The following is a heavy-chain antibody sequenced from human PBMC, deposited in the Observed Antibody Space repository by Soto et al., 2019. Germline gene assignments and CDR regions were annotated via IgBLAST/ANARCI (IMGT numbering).Heavy chain of an antibody. CDR2: IIPIFGTA. D-gene: IGHD2-2*01. V-gene: IGHV1-69*13. CDR3: ARVVVPAAILWFDP. Sequence: ASVKVSCKASGGTFSSYAISWVRQAPGQGLEWMGGIIPIFGTANYAQKFQGRVTITADESTSTAYMELSSLRSEDTAVYYCARVVVPAAILWFDPWGQGTLVTVSS. J-gene: IGHJ5*02. CDR1: GGTFSSYA.